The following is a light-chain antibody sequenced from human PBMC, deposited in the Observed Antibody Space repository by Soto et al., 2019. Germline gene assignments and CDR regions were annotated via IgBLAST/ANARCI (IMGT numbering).Light chain of an antibody. Sequence: DIQMTQSPSSLSASVGDRVTITCRASQSISDNLNWYQHKPGTAPNLLIYAASSLQSGVPSRFSGSGSGTEFTLTISSLQPDDFATYYCQQYNSYSGYTFGQGTKLEIK. CDR3: QQYNSYSGYT. CDR2: AAS. CDR1: QSISDN. J-gene: IGKJ2*01. V-gene: IGKV1-39*01.